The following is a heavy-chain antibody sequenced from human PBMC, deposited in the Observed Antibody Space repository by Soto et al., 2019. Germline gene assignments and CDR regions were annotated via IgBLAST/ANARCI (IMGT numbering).Heavy chain of an antibody. D-gene: IGHD3-22*01. Sequence: QLQLQESGPGLVKPSETLSLTCTVSGGSFSSSTYYWGWIRQPPGKGLEWIGSMYSGGNTYYNPSLKSRVTVSVDTSKNHFSLKLTSVTAADMAMYYCARQPYDSIGYYYGAWGQGTLVTVSS. CDR2: MYSGGNT. CDR1: GGSFSSSTYY. V-gene: IGHV4-39*01. CDR3: ARQPYDSIGYYYGA. J-gene: IGHJ5*02.